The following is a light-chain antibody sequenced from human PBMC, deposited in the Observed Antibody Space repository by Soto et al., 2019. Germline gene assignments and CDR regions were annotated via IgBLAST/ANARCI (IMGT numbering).Light chain of an antibody. CDR3: LQDYNYPWT. CDR2: ATS. Sequence: AIQMTQSPSSLSASVGDRVTITCRASQGIRNDLGWYQQKPGKAPNLLIYATSSLQRGVPSRFSGSGSGTDFTLTISSLQPEDFATYYCLQDYNYPWTFGQGTKVEIK. V-gene: IGKV1-6*01. J-gene: IGKJ1*01. CDR1: QGIRND.